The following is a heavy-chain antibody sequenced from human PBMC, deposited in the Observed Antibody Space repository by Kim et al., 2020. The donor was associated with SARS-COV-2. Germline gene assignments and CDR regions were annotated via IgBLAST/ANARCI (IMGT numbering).Heavy chain of an antibody. D-gene: IGHD6-19*01. CDR2: IKSEIDGGTT. Sequence: GGSLRLSCTASGFTFYDAWMIWVRQAPGKGLEWVGRIKSEIDGGTTDFAAPVKGRFTVSRDDSKNTLYLQMNSLKTEDTVVYYCAAHFAYPGYTSDWLVGPFDDWGQGTLVTVSS. V-gene: IGHV3-15*01. CDR1: GFTFYDAW. J-gene: IGHJ4*02. CDR3: AAHFAYPGYTSDWLVGPFDD.